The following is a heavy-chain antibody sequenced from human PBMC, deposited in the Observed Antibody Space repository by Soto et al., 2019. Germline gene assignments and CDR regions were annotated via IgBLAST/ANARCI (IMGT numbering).Heavy chain of an antibody. J-gene: IGHJ6*01. CDR3: ARAAIAHGMDV. Sequence: PPRLPRAAAGFTFRNHCINRIRQAPGKGLEWVANINEDGSARHYVDSVEGRFTVSRDNPKNSLYLQMGSLRAEDMAVYYCARAAIAHGMDVWGQGISVTVSS. V-gene: IGHV3-7*01. CDR2: INEDGSAR. CDR1: GFTFRNHC.